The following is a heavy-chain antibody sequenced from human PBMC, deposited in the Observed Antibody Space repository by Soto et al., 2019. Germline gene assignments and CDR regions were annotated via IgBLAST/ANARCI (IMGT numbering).Heavy chain of an antibody. Sequence: QVQLVESGGGVVQPGTSLRLSCTGSGYNFGGYAMYWVRQRPGKGLEWVAVIYYDGSNKYYTDSVKGRFTISRDNSKNTLYLQMNSLRTEDTAVFYCARGSFGKGVTNDYWGQGTLVTVSS. V-gene: IGHV3-30-3*01. CDR3: ARGSFGKGVTNDY. CDR1: GYNFGGYA. J-gene: IGHJ4*02. D-gene: IGHD2-15*01. CDR2: IYYDGSNK.